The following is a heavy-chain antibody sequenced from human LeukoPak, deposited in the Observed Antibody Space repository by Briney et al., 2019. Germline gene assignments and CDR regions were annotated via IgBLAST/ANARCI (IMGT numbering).Heavy chain of an antibody. CDR1: GYSFTSYW. CDR3: ARYYYDSSGYRTFDY. J-gene: IGHJ4*02. V-gene: IGHV5-51*01. D-gene: IGHD3-22*01. Sequence: GESLKISCKGSGYSFTSYWIGWVRQMPGKGLEWMGIFYPGDSDTRYSPSFQGQVTISANKSISTAYLQWSSLKASDTAMYYCARYYYDSSGYRTFDYWGQGTLVTVSS. CDR2: FYPGDSDT.